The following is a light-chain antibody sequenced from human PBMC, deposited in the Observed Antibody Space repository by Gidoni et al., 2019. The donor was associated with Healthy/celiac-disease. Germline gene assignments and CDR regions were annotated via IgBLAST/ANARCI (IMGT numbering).Light chain of an antibody. CDR2: AAS. J-gene: IGKJ1*01. CDR3: QKSYSTLVT. V-gene: IGKV1-39*01. Sequence: EIQMTQPPSSLSASVGDRVTITCRASQSISRYLNWYQQKPGKAPKLLIYAASSLQSGVPSRFSGSGSWTDFTLTISSLQPEDVATYYCQKSYSTLVTFGQGTKVEIK. CDR1: QSISRY.